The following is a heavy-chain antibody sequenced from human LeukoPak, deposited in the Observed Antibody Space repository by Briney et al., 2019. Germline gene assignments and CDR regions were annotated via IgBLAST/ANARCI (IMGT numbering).Heavy chain of an antibody. V-gene: IGHV3-7*01. CDR2: IKEDGSED. Sequence: GGSLRLSCAASGFTFSRAWMSWVRQAPGKGLEWVANIKEDGSEDYYADSVKGRFAISKDNAKNSLYLQMNNLRAEDTAMYYCARDTDGYEDWGQGTLVIVSS. J-gene: IGHJ4*02. D-gene: IGHD5-24*01. CDR1: GFTFSRAW. CDR3: ARDTDGYED.